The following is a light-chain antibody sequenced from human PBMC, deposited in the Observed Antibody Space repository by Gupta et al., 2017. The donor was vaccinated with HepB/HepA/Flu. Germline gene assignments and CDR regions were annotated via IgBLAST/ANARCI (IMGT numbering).Light chain of an antibody. CDR1: QDISNW. V-gene: IGKV1-12*01. Sequence: QMPHPPSSVSASVGDRVTITCRASQDISNWLAWYQQKPGKAPKLLIYGASTLQSGVPSRFSGSGSGTDFTLTISSLQPEDFATYLCQQANRVPLTFGGGTKVEIK. J-gene: IGKJ4*01. CDR2: GAS. CDR3: QQANRVPLT.